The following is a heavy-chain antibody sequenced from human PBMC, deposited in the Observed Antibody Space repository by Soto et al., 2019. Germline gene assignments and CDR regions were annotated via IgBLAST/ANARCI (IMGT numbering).Heavy chain of an antibody. CDR1: GFTFSSYS. Sequence: GGSLRLSCAASGFTFSSYSMNWVRQAPGKGLEWVSSISSSSSYIYYADSVKGRFTISRDNAKNSLYLQMNSLRAEDTAVYYCARKRPDYYGSGSYVDYWGQGTLVTVSS. D-gene: IGHD3-10*01. CDR3: ARKRPDYYGSGSYVDY. V-gene: IGHV3-21*01. CDR2: ISSSSSYI. J-gene: IGHJ4*02.